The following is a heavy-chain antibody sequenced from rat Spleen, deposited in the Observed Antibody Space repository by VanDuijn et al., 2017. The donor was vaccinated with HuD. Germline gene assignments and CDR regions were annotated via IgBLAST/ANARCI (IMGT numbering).Heavy chain of an antibody. CDR1: GFTFSNYY. Sequence: EVHLVESGGGLVQPGRSMRLSCAASGFTFSNYYMAWVRQAPTKGLEWVASLSTGGGSTYYRDSVKGRFTISRDNAKSTLYLQMDSLRSEDTATYYCARPFGYNGYWYFDFWGPGTMVTVSS. V-gene: IGHV5-25*01. J-gene: IGHJ1*01. CDR3: ARPFGYNGYWYFDF. D-gene: IGHD1-9*01. CDR2: LSTGGGST.